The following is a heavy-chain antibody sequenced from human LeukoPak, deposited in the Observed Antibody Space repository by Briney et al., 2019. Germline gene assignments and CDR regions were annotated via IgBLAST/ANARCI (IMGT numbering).Heavy chain of an antibody. J-gene: IGHJ6*03. Sequence: PGESLEIFCKGSGYNFSNYRNGWVRPMPGESPGWMGVLYPGDSDTQYNPSFPGQVTLSTDKSLRSTFLQVHTPKASDSAIYYCARYTSLWFGDLHPDPSDIDVWGKRTSVTVSS. CDR3: ARYTSLWFGDLHPDPSDIDV. V-gene: IGHV5-51*03. CDR2: LYPGDSDT. D-gene: IGHD3-10*01. CDR1: GYNFSNYR.